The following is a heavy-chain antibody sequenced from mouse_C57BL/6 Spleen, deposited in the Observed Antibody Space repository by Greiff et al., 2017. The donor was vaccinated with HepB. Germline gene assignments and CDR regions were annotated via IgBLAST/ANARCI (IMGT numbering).Heavy chain of an antibody. CDR3: ASSAAAISPFAY. V-gene: IGHV1-82*01. CDR1: GYAFSSSW. J-gene: IGHJ3*01. Sequence: VKLQESGPELVKPGASVKISCKASGYAFSSSWMNWVKQRPGKGLEWIGRIYHGDGDTNYNGKFKGKAPLTADKSSSTAYMQLRSLTSEDSAVYFCASSAAAISPFAYWGQGTLVTVSA. D-gene: IGHD1-2*01. CDR2: IYHGDGDT.